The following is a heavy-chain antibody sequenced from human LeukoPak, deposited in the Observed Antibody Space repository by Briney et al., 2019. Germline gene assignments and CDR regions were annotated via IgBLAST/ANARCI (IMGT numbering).Heavy chain of an antibody. Sequence: SARVSCKTSGGTFSSSAITWVRQAPGQGLEWMGRIIPVLNITTYAQKFQGSVTITADTSTSTVYMELSSLRSEETAVYYCARDQGLTAPPPYGLDVWGQGNT. CDR1: GGTFSSSA. V-gene: IGHV1-69*04. D-gene: IGHD5-18*01. CDR3: ARDQGLTAPPPYGLDV. CDR2: IIPVLNIT. J-gene: IGHJ6*02.